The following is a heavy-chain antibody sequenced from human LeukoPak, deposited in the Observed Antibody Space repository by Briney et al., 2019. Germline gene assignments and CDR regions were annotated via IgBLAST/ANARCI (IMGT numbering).Heavy chain of an antibody. Sequence: GASVKVSCKASGGTFSSYAISWVRQAPGQGLEWMGGIIPIFGTANYAQKFQGRVTITADESTSTAYMELSSLRSEDTAVHYCARVDYYGSGRGPQHAFDIWGQGTMVTVSS. D-gene: IGHD3-10*01. V-gene: IGHV1-69*01. CDR1: GGTFSSYA. CDR3: ARVDYYGSGRGPQHAFDI. CDR2: IIPIFGTA. J-gene: IGHJ3*02.